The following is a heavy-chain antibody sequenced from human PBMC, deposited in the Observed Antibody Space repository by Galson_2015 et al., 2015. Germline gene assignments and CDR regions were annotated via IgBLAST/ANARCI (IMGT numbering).Heavy chain of an antibody. CDR1: GFTFSSYG. J-gene: IGHJ5*02. CDR3: AKDVSPKVRAACNWVDP. D-gene: IGHD5/OR15-5a*01. Sequence: SLRLSCAASGFTFSSYGMHWVRQAPGKGLEWVAVISYDGSNKYYADSVKGRFTISRDNSKNTLYLQMNSLRAEDTAVYYCAKDVSPKVRAACNWVDPSSSASRVTVSS. V-gene: IGHV3-30*18. CDR2: ISYDGSNK.